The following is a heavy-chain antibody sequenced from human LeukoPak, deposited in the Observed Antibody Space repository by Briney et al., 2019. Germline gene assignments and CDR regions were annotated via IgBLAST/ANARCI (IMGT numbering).Heavy chain of an antibody. CDR1: GFTFSDYY. Sequence: PGGSLRLSCAASGFTFSDYYMSWIRQAPGKGLEWVSYISSSDSTIYYSDSVKGRFTISRDNAKNSLYLQMNSLRAEDTAVYYCANVYDFWVLAYWGQGTLVTVSS. CDR2: ISSSDSTI. J-gene: IGHJ4*02. CDR3: ANVYDFWVLAY. V-gene: IGHV3-11*04. D-gene: IGHD3-3*01.